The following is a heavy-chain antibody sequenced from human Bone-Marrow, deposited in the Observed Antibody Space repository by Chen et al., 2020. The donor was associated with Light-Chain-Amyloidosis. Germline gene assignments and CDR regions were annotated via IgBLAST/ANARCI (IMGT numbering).Heavy chain of an antibody. CDR1: GFTVSSNY. CDR3: ARPDTAMVTGYYYYGMDV. D-gene: IGHD5-18*01. CDR2: IYSGGST. Sequence: EVQLVESGGGLIQPGGSLRLSCAASGFTVSSNYMSWVRQAPGKELEWVSVIYSGGSTYYADSVKGRFTIFRDNSKNTLYLQMNSLRAEDTAVYYCARPDTAMVTGYYYYGMDVWGQGTTVTVSS. V-gene: IGHV3-53*01. J-gene: IGHJ6*02.